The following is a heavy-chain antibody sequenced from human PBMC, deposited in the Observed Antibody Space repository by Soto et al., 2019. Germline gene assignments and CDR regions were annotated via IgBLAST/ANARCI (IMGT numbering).Heavy chain of an antibody. J-gene: IGHJ6*02. Sequence: GGSLRLCCAASGFTFSSYAMHWVRQAPGKGLEYVSVITSNGGNTDYASSVKGRFTISRDNSKNTLYLQMGSLRAEDMAVYYCARRIPFGYGMDVWGQGTTVTVSS. V-gene: IGHV3-64*01. CDR2: ITSNGGNT. CDR3: ARRIPFGYGMDV. D-gene: IGHD2-21*01. CDR1: GFTFSSYA.